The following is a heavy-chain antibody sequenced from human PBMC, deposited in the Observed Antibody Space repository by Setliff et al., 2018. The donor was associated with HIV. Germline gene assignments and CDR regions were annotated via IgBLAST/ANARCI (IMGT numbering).Heavy chain of an antibody. CDR2: MYSSGST. CDR1: GVSISSGSYY. Sequence: LSLTCTVSGVSISSGSYYWSWIRQPAGKGLEWIGRMYSSGSTNYNPSLKSRVTISIDTSKNQLSLKLSSVTAADTAVYYCARPAGKGSYYGDDAFDIWGQGTMVTVSS. D-gene: IGHD1-26*01. V-gene: IGHV4-61*02. CDR3: ARPAGKGSYYGDDAFDI. J-gene: IGHJ3*02.